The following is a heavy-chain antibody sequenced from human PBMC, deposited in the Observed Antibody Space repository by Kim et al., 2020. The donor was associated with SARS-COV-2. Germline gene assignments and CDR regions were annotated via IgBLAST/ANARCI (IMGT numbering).Heavy chain of an antibody. Sequence: SETLSLTCAVYGGSFSGYYWSWIRQPPGKGLEWIGEINHSGSTNYNPSLKSRVTISVDTSKNQFSLKLSSVTAADTAVYYCARGRSSSPSGHYFDYWGQGTLVTVSS. CDR3: ARGRSSSPSGHYFDY. J-gene: IGHJ4*02. V-gene: IGHV4-34*01. CDR2: INHSGST. CDR1: GGSFSGYY. D-gene: IGHD6-6*01.